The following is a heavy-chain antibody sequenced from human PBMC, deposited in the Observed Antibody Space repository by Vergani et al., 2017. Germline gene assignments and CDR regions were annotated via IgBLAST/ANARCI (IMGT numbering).Heavy chain of an antibody. Sequence: QVQLVQSGAEVKKPGASVKVSCKASGYTFTGYYMHWVRQAPGQGLEWMGWINPNSGGTNYAQKFQGRVTMTRDTSISTAYMELSRLRSDDTAVDYCATLGYCSSTSCSIGGYYYYYYYMDVWGKGTTVTVSS. V-gene: IGHV1-2*02. CDR2: INPNSGGT. CDR1: GYTFTGYY. J-gene: IGHJ6*03. CDR3: ATLGYCSSTSCSIGGYYYYYYYMDV. D-gene: IGHD2-2*01.